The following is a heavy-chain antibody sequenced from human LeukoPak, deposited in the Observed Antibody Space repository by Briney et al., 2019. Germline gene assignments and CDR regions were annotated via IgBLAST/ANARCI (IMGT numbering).Heavy chain of an antibody. CDR1: GFTVSSNY. D-gene: IGHD1-7*01. V-gene: IGHV3-53*01. J-gene: IGHJ6*02. CDR2: IYSGGST. CDR3: ARDGTTSPYYYGMDV. Sequence: GGSLRLSCAASGFTVSSNYVSWVRQAPGKGLEWVSVIYSGGSTYYADSVKGRFTISRDNSKNTLYLQMNSLRAEDTAVYYCARDGTTSPYYYGMDVWGQGTTVTVSS.